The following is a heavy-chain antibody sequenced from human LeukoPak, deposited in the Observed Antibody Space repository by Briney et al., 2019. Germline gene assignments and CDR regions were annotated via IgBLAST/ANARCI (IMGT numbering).Heavy chain of an antibody. CDR2: ISSSSSYI. CDR3: ARGNYDSSGYTTFDY. V-gene: IGHV3-21*01. CDR1: GFTFSSYG. J-gene: IGHJ4*02. D-gene: IGHD3-22*01. Sequence: GGSLRLSCAASGFTFSSYGMHWARQAPGKGLEWVSSISSSSSYIYYADSVKGRFTISRDNAKNSLYLQMNSLRAEDTAVYYCARGNYDSSGYTTFDYWGQGTLVTVSS.